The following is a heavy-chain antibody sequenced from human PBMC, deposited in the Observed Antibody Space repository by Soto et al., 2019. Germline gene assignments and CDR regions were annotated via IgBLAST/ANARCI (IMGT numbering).Heavy chain of an antibody. D-gene: IGHD6-6*01. Sequence: SETLSLTCTVSGGSLSCYYWTLIRQPPGKGLEWIGYIHYSGSTNYNPSLKSRVTISVDTSKNQFSLKLRSVTAADTAMYHCARGGIAARKGRWFDPWGQGAPVTVSS. CDR1: GGSLSCYY. V-gene: IGHV4-59*01. CDR3: ARGGIAARKGRWFDP. J-gene: IGHJ5*02. CDR2: IHYSGST.